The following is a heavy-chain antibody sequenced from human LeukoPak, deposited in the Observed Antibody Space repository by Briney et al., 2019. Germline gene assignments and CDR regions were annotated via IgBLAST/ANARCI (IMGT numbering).Heavy chain of an antibody. J-gene: IGHJ6*03. V-gene: IGHV3-7*01. Sequence: GGSLRLSCAASGFTFSSYWMSWVRQAPGKGLEWVANIKQDGSEKYYVDSVKGRFTISRDNAKNSLYLQMNSLRATDTAVYYCARECSDYDFWSGYYSANYYMDVWGKGTTVTVS. CDR3: ARECSDYDFWSGYYSANYYMDV. CDR2: IKQDGSEK. CDR1: GFTFSSYW. D-gene: IGHD3-3*01.